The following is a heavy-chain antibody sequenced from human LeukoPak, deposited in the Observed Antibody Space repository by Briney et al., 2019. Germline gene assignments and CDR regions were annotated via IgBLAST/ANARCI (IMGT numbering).Heavy chain of an antibody. D-gene: IGHD5-24*01. V-gene: IGHV1-2*02. J-gene: IGHJ4*02. CDR3: ARLPKLRDGYKPFDY. Sequence: ASVKVSCKASGSTFSSYVISWVRQAPGQGLEWMGWINPNSGGTNYAQKFQGRVTMTRDTSISTAYMELSRLRSDDTAVYYCARLPKLRDGYKPFDYWGQGTLVTVSS. CDR1: GSTFSSYV. CDR2: INPNSGGT.